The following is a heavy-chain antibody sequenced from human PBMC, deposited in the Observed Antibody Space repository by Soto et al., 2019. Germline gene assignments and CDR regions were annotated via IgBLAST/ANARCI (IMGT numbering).Heavy chain of an antibody. V-gene: IGHV4-59*01. CDR3: ARSCYDFWSGYFGY. D-gene: IGHD3-3*01. J-gene: IGHJ4*02. CDR1: GGSISSYY. CDR2: IYYSGST. Sequence: SETLSLTCTVSGGSISSYYWSWIRQPPGKRLEWIGYIYYSGSTNYNPSLKSRVTISVDTSKNQFSLKLSSVTAAVTAVYFCARSCYDFWSGYFGYWGQGTLVTVS.